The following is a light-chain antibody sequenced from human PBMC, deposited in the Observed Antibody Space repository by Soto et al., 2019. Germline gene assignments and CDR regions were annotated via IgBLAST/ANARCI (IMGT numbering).Light chain of an antibody. Sequence: QSALTQPRSVSGSPGQSVTISCTGTSSDVGGYNYVSWYQQHPGKAPKLRIYDVSKRPSGVPDRSSGSKSGNTASLTISGLQAEDEADYYCCSYAGSYTFDVFGSGTKVTVL. V-gene: IGLV2-11*01. CDR2: DVS. CDR1: SSDVGGYNY. CDR3: CSYAGSYTFDV. J-gene: IGLJ1*01.